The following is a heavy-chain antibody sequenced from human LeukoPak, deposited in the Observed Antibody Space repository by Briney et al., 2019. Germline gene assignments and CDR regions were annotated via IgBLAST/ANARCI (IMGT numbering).Heavy chain of an antibody. Sequence: ASVKVSCKASGYTFTSYGISWVRQAPGQGLEWMGWISAYNGNTNYAQKLQGRVTMTTDTSTSTAYMELRSLRSDDTAVYYCAREPKGIKLWSYGMDVWGQGTTVTVSS. V-gene: IGHV1-18*01. CDR3: AREPKGIKLWSYGMDV. CDR2: ISAYNGNT. D-gene: IGHD5-18*01. J-gene: IGHJ6*02. CDR1: GYTFTSYG.